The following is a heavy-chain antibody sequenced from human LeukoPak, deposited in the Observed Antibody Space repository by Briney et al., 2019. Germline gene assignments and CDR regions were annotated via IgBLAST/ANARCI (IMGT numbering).Heavy chain of an antibody. V-gene: IGHV5-51*01. J-gene: IGHJ6*03. Sequence: GESLKISCKASGYSFTNYWIGWVRQKPGKGLEWMGIIYPDDSDTRYSPSFQGQVTISADKSISTAYLQWSSLKASDTAMYYCARISGGYNYYYYMDVWGKGTTVTISS. CDR1: GYSFTNYW. D-gene: IGHD6-19*01. CDR2: IYPDDSDT. CDR3: ARISGGYNYYYYMDV.